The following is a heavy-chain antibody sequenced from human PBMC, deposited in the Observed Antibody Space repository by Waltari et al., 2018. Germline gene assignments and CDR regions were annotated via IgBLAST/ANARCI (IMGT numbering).Heavy chain of an antibody. V-gene: IGHV4-4*02. CDR2: IYHSGST. CDR3: ARAAWDRGWLVSLDY. Sequence: PGKGLEWIGEIYHSGSTNYNPSLKSRVTISVDKSKNQFSLKLSSVTAADTAVYYCARAAWDRGWLVSLDYWGQGTLVTVSS. J-gene: IGHJ4*02. D-gene: IGHD6-19*01.